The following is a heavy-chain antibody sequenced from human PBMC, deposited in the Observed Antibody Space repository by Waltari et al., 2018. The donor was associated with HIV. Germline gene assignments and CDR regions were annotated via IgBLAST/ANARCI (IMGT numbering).Heavy chain of an antibody. D-gene: IGHD3-22*01. J-gene: IGHJ4*02. CDR3: ARGANSSGYYYSDY. V-gene: IGHV4-34*01. CDR1: GGSFSGYY. CDR2: INHSGST. Sequence: QVQLQQWGAGLLKPSETLSLTCAVYGGSFSGYYWSWIRQPPGKGLEWIGEINHSGSTNYNPSLKSRVTISVDTSKNQFSLKLSSVTAADTAVYYCARGANSSGYYYSDYWGQGTLVTVSS.